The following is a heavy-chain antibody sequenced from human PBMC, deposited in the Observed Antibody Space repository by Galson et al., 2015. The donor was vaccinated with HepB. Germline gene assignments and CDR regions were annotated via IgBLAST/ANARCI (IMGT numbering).Heavy chain of an antibody. CDR1: GGSISSSSYY. V-gene: IGHV4-39*01. CDR3: ARLHIESYNWNYGGADLDY. CDR2: IYYSGST. Sequence: TLSLTCTVSGGSISSSSYYWGWIRQPPGKGLEWIGSIYYSGSTYYNPSLKSRVTISVDTSKNQFSLKLSSVTAADTAVYYCARLHIESYNWNYGGADLDYWGQGTLVTVSS. J-gene: IGHJ4*02. D-gene: IGHD1-7*01.